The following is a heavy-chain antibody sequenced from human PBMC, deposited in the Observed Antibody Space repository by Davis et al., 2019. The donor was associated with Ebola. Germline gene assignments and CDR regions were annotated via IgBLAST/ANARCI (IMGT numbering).Heavy chain of an antibody. D-gene: IGHD4-17*01. CDR2: INAGNGNT. CDR1: GYTFTSYA. CDR3: ARDEATVTTNWFDP. V-gene: IGHV1-3*01. Sequence: AASVKVSCKASGYTFTSYAIHWVRQAPGQRLEWMGWINAGNGNTKYSQKFQGRVTITRDTSASTAYMELSSLRSEDTAVYYCARDEATVTTNWFDPWGQGTLVTVSS. J-gene: IGHJ5*02.